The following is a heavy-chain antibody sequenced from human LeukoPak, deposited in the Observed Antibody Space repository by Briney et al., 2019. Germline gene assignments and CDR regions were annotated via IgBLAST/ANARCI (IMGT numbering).Heavy chain of an antibody. CDR1: GGSISSYY. V-gene: IGHV4-59*01. CDR3: ARDLDSSGWYGY. Sequence: KPSETLSLTCTVSGGSISSYYWSWIRQPPGKGLEWIGYIYYSGSTNYNPSLKSRVTISVDTYKNQFSLKLSSVTAADTAVYYCARDLDSSGWYGYWGQGTLVTVSS. CDR2: IYYSGST. J-gene: IGHJ4*02. D-gene: IGHD6-19*01.